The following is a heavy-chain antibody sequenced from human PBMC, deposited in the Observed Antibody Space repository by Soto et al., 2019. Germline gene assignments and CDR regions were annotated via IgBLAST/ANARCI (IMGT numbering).Heavy chain of an antibody. V-gene: IGHV4-34*01. CDR1: GGSFSDYY. D-gene: IGHD2-15*01. Sequence: SELLSLTCAVYGGSFSDYYWRWIRQPPGKGVEWSGEINHSGSTNYNPSLNSRATKSVDASKNQFALQLSSGTAADTGVYYCARDPATISAFRCFHYGMDVWGQGTTVTVSS. CDR2: INHSGST. J-gene: IGHJ6*02. CDR3: ARDPATISAFRCFHYGMDV.